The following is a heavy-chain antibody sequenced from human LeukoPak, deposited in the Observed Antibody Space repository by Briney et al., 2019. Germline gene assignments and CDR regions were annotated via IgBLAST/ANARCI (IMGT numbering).Heavy chain of an antibody. J-gene: IGHJ6*02. D-gene: IGHD2-8*01. CDR2: IIPIFGTA. CDR1: GXTFSSYA. CDR3: ARDHIVLMVYADYGMDV. Sequence: VKVSXKASGXTFSSYAISWVRQAPGQGLEWMGGIIPIFGTANYAQKFQGRVTITADESTSTAYMELSSLRSEDTAVYYCARDHIVLMVYADYGMDVWGQGTTVTVSS. V-gene: IGHV1-69*13.